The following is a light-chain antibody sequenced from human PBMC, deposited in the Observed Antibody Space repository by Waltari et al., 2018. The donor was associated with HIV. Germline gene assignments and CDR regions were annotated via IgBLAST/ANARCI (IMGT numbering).Light chain of an antibody. CDR2: GAS. CDR3: QQYNNWPRT. Sequence: EIVMTQSAATLSVSPGERATLSCRASQSVSSNLAWYQQKPGQAPRLLIYGASTRSTGIPARFSGSGSWTEFTLTISSLQSEDFAVYYCQQYNNWPRTFGQGTKVEIK. CDR1: QSVSSN. V-gene: IGKV3-15*01. J-gene: IGKJ1*01.